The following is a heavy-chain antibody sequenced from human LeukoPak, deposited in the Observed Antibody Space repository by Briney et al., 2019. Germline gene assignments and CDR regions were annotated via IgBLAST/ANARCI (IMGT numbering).Heavy chain of an antibody. Sequence: SETLSLTCTVSGGSVSSGSYYWSWIRQLPGKGLEWIGYIYYSGSTNYNPSLKSRVTISVDTSKNQFSLKLSSVTAADMAVYYCARDILTGSTTDYWGQGTLVTVSS. J-gene: IGHJ4*02. D-gene: IGHD3-9*01. CDR3: ARDILTGSTTDY. CDR2: IYYSGST. CDR1: GGSVSSGSYY. V-gene: IGHV4-61*01.